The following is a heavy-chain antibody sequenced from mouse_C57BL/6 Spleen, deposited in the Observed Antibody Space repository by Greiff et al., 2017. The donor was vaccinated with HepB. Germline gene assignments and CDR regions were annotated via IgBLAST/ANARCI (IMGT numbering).Heavy chain of an antibody. CDR2: INPSSGYT. D-gene: IGHD6-1*01. J-gene: IGHJ2*01. CDR3: ARASDVYYFDY. Sequence: QVQLKQSGAELARPGASVKMSCKASGYTFTSYTMHWVKQRPGQGLEWIGYINPSSGYTKYNQKFKDKATLTADKFSSTAYMQLSSLTSEDSAVYYCARASDVYYFDYWGQGTTLTVSS. CDR1: GYTFTSYT. V-gene: IGHV1-4*01.